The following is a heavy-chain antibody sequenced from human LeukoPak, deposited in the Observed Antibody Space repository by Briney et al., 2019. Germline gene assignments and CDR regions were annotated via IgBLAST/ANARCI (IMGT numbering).Heavy chain of an antibody. D-gene: IGHD4-17*01. CDR1: GDSVSSNSAA. CDR2: TYYRSKWYN. V-gene: IGHV6-1*01. J-gene: IGHJ6*02. Sequence: SQTLSLTCAISGDSVSSNSAAWNWIRQSPSRGLEWLGRTYYRSKWYNDYAVSVKSRITINPDTSKNQFSLQLHAVTPEDTAVYYCARDRRGDYGDYSIYYGRDVWGQGTTVSVSS. CDR3: ARDRRGDYGDYSIYYGRDV.